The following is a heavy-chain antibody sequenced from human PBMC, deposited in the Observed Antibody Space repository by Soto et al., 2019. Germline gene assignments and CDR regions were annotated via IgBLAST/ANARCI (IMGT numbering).Heavy chain of an antibody. V-gene: IGHV3-7*03. J-gene: IGHJ4*02. CDR1: GFSFSSAW. CDR2: MNEDGSER. CDR3: ARDRAYSRFDY. Sequence: PGGSLRLSCAASGFSFSSAWITWIRQAPGKGLERVAIMNEDGSERYYVDSVKGRFTISRDNAKNALFLQMNSLRVEDTAVYFCARDRAYSRFDYWGQGSLVTVSS. D-gene: IGHD4-4*01.